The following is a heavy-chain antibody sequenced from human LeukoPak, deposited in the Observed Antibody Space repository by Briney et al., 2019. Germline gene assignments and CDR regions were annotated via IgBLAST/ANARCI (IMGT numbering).Heavy chain of an antibody. CDR1: GGSISTTSYY. D-gene: IGHD6-19*01. CDR3: ARQVLQWLADAFDV. Sequence: SETLSLTCTVSGGSISTTSYYWGWLRQPPGKGLEWIGSISYVGTTFYNPSLKSRVSTSVDTSKNQFSLKLSSLTAADTAVYYCARQVLQWLADAFDVWGQGTMVTVSS. CDR2: ISYVGTT. J-gene: IGHJ3*01. V-gene: IGHV4-39*01.